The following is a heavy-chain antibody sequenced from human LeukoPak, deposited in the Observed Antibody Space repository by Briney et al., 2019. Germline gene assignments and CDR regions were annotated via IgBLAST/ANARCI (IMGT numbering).Heavy chain of an antibody. J-gene: IGHJ4*02. D-gene: IGHD2-15*01. CDR2: IYYSGST. Sequence: PSETLSLTCTVSGGSISSSSYYWGWIRQPPGKGLEWIGSIYYSGSTYYNPSLKSRVTISVDTSKNQFSLRLSSVTAADTAVYYCARVERDIPPRYYFDYWGQGTLVTVSS. CDR3: ARVERDIPPRYYFDY. V-gene: IGHV4-39*07. CDR1: GGSISSSSYY.